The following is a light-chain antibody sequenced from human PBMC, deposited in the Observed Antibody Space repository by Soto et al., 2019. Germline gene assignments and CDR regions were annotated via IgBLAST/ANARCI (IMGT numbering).Light chain of an antibody. CDR2: GAS. V-gene: IGKV3-20*01. CDR3: QQYGSSPWT. Sequence: ESVLAQSPGTLSLSPVEGATLSCRAIQSVSSSYVAWYQQKPGQAPRLLIYGASSRATGIPDRFSGSGSGTDFTLTISRLEPEDFAVYYCQQYGSSPWTFGQGTKVDIK. CDR1: QSVSSSY. J-gene: IGKJ1*01.